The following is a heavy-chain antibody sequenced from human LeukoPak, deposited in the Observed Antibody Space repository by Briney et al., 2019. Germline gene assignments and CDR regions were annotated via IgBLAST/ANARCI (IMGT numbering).Heavy chain of an antibody. CDR3: ARSDSKSTVDY. CDR1: GFTFSTYW. J-gene: IGHJ4*02. V-gene: IGHV3-7*01. D-gene: IGHD2-21*01. CDR2: INQDGSQK. Sequence: AGRSLRLSCGASGFTFSTYWMSWVRQAPGKGLEWVANINQDGSQKYYVDSVKGRYTISRDNAENSLYLQVNSLRVDDTAVYYCARSDSKSTVDYWGQGTLVTVSS.